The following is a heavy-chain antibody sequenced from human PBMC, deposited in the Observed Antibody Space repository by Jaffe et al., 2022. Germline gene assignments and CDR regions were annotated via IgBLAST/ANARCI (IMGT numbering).Heavy chain of an antibody. Sequence: QVQLVESGGGVVQPGGSLRLSCAASGFTFSSYGMHWVRQAPGKGLEWVAFIRYDGSNKYYADSVKGRFTISRDNSKNTLYLQMNSLRAEDTAVYYCAKDWGDGIFGVVTHDYWGQGTLVTVSS. CDR3: AKDWGDGIFGVVTHDY. J-gene: IGHJ4*02. D-gene: IGHD3-3*01. CDR2: IRYDGSNK. V-gene: IGHV3-30*02. CDR1: GFTFSSYG.